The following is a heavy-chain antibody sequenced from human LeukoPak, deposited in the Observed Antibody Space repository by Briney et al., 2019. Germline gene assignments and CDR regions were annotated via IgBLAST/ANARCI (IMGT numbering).Heavy chain of an antibody. J-gene: IGHJ4*02. CDR3: ARDGTSTDDY. CDR2: INRNNDSP. Sequence: VSVKVSCKTSGYTFSNFGNSWVRQAHGQGLEWMGWINRNNDSPNYGQKFQGRFTVTTDSSTSTAYMELRNLRSDDTAVYYCARDGTSTDDYWGQGTLVTVS. CDR1: GYTFSNFG. D-gene: IGHD2-2*01. V-gene: IGHV1-18*01.